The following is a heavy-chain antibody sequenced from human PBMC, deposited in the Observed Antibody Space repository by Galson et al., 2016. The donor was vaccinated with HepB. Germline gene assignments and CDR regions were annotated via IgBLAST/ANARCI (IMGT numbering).Heavy chain of an antibody. J-gene: IGHJ3*02. CDR2: IRGSGTGT. D-gene: IGHD6-19*01. V-gene: IGHV3-23*01. Sequence: SLRLSCAASGFTLTTYTMSWVRQAPGKGLEWVSSIRGSGTGTHYADAVKGRFTISRDNSKNTLYLQINSLRGEDTAVYYCANRRTTGYSSGWGGAFDIWGQGTMVTVSS. CDR3: ANRRTTGYSSGWGGAFDI. CDR1: GFTLTTYT.